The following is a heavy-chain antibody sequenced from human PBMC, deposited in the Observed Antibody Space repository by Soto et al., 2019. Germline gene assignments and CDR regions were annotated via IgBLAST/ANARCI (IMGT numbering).Heavy chain of an antibody. Sequence: QVQLVQSGAEVKKPGSSVQVSCKASGGTFSSYAISWVRQAPGQRLEWMGGIIPIFGTANYAQKFQGRVTITADESTSTAYRELSSLRSDDTAVYYCARDSGVVVAATWNWFDPWGEGTLVIVSS. J-gene: IGHJ5*02. CDR3: ARDSGVVVAATWNWFDP. V-gene: IGHV1-69*01. CDR1: GGTFSSYA. CDR2: IIPIFGTA. D-gene: IGHD2-15*01.